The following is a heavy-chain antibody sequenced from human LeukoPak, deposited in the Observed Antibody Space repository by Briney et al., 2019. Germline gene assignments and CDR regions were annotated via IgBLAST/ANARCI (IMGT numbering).Heavy chain of an antibody. V-gene: IGHV1-69*04. J-gene: IGHJ3*02. CDR3: ARASRFNYGSGADAFDI. CDR2: IIPIFGIA. Sequence: ASVEVSCKASGGTFSSYAISWVRQAPGQGLEWMGRIIPIFGIANYAQKFQGRVTITADKSTSTAYMELSSLRSEDTAVYYCARASRFNYGSGADAFDIWGQGTMVTVSS. CDR1: GGTFSSYA. D-gene: IGHD3-10*01.